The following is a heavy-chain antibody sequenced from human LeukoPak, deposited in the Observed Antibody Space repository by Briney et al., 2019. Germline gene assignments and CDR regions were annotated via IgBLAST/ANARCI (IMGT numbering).Heavy chain of an antibody. Sequence: PSETLSLTCAVYGGSFSGYYWSWIRQPPGKGLEWIGEINHSGSTNYSPSLKSRVTISVDTSENQFSLKLSSVTAADTAVYYCARSWRTGGDYDSSGLDYWGQGTLVTVSS. CDR3: ARSWRTGGDYDSSGLDY. D-gene: IGHD3-22*01. CDR2: INHSGST. CDR1: GGSFSGYY. V-gene: IGHV4-34*01. J-gene: IGHJ4*02.